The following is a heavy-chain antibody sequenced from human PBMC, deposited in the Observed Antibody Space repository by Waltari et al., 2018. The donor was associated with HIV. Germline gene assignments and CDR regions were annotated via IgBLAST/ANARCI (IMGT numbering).Heavy chain of an antibody. D-gene: IGHD6-19*01. CDR2: ITSSGSLI. Sequence: EVQLVESGGGFIQPGGSLRLSCAASGFTFRVYSMNWVRQAPGKGLEWLSYITSSGSLIYYADSVKGRFTFSRDNAKNSLYLQMNSLRDEDTAVYYCARGSSAWGGLFDYWGQGTLVTVSS. V-gene: IGHV3-48*02. CDR3: ARGSSAWGGLFDY. J-gene: IGHJ4*02. CDR1: GFTFRVYS.